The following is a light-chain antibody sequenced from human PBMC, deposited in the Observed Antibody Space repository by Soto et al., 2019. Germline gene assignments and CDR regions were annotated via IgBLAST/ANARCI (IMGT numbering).Light chain of an antibody. V-gene: IGKV1-6*01. Sequence: IEITQSPSSLSGSVGDRVIITCRASQDIRNALGWYQQKPGKAPNLLIYAASSLQGGVPSRFSGSGSGTEFTLTIRSLQPEDFATYYCLQNYNFPLTFGGGTKVDIK. CDR2: AAS. J-gene: IGKJ4*01. CDR1: QDIRNA. CDR3: LQNYNFPLT.